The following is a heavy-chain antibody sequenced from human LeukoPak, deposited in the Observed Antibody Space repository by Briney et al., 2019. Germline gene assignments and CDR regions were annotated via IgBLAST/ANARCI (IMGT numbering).Heavy chain of an antibody. CDR1: GFTFSSYG. J-gene: IGHJ4*02. V-gene: IGHV3-33*01. Sequence: PGGSLRLSCAASGFTFSSYGMHWVRQAPGKGLEWVAVIWYDGSNKYYADSVKGRFTISRDNSKNTLYLQMNSLRAEDTAVYYCATQLTGTTVGYFDYWGLGTLVTVSS. CDR3: ATQLTGTTVGYFDY. CDR2: IWYDGSNK. D-gene: IGHD1-7*01.